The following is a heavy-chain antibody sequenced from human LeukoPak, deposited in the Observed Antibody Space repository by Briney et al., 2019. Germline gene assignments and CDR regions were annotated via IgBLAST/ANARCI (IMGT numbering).Heavy chain of an antibody. D-gene: IGHD3-22*01. J-gene: IGHJ4*02. V-gene: IGHV1-69*13. CDR2: IIPIFGTA. CDR3: ATPSSYYDSSGIDY. CDR1: GGTFSSYA. Sequence: ASVKVSCKASGGTFSSYAISWVRQAPGQGLEWMGGIIPIFGTANYAQKFQGRVTITADESTSTAYMELSSLRSEDTAVYYCATPSSYYDSSGIDYWGQGTLVTVSS.